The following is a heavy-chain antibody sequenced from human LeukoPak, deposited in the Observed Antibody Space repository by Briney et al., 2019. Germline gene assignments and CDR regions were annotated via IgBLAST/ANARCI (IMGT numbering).Heavy chain of an antibody. CDR3: ARSEGPLDY. V-gene: IGHV3-48*03. Sequence: GGSLRLSCATSGFTFSSSEMNWVRQAPGKGLEWLSHITRSGGTIYYADSVKGRFTISRDNAKNSLYLQMNSLRVEDTAFHYCARSEGPLDYWGHGTLVTVSS. CDR1: GFTFSSSE. J-gene: IGHJ4*01. CDR2: ITRSGGTI.